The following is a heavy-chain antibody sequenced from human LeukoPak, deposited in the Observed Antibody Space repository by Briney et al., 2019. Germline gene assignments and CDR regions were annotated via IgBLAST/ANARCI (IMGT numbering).Heavy chain of an antibody. Sequence: GGSLRLSCAASGFTFSSYAMSWVRQAPGKGLEWVSAISGSGGSTNYADSVKGRFTISRDNSKNTLYLQMNSLRAEDTAVYYCAKDIVAALSDAEYFQHWGQGTLVTVSS. CDR1: GFTFSSYA. J-gene: IGHJ1*01. D-gene: IGHD6-13*01. CDR3: AKDIVAALSDAEYFQH. V-gene: IGHV3-23*01. CDR2: ISGSGGST.